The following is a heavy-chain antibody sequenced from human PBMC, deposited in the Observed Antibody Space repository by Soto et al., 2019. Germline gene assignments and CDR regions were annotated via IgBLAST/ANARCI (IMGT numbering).Heavy chain of an antibody. Sequence: ETVSLTCTVSGGSISSYYWSWIRQPPRKGLEGIGYIYYSGSTNYNPPLIIRVTISVDTSKNLFSLKLSSMTAAYTAVYYWARLRFLACLPPYGMHVWGQGTTVTVS. V-gene: IGHV4-59*08. CDR1: GGSISSYY. CDR2: IYYSGST. D-gene: IGHD3-3*01. CDR3: ARLRFLACLPPYGMHV. J-gene: IGHJ6*02.